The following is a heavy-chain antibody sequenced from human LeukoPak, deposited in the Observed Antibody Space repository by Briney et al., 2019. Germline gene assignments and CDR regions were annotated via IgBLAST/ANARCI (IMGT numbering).Heavy chain of an antibody. D-gene: IGHD3-22*01. CDR2: FDPEDGET. CDR1: GYTLTELS. V-gene: IGHV1-24*01. J-gene: IGHJ2*01. CDR3: ATDLSKNYYDSSGYENWYFDL. Sequence: ASVKVSCKVSGYTLTELSMHWVRQAPGEGLEWMGGFDPEDGETIYAQKFQGRVTMTEDTSTDTAYMELSSLRSEDTAVYYCATDLSKNYYDSSGYENWYFDLWGRGTLVTVSS.